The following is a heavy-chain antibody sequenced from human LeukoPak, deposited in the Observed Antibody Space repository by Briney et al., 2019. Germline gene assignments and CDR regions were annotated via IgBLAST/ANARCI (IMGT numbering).Heavy chain of an antibody. D-gene: IGHD6-25*01. V-gene: IGHV4-59*01. CDR1: GGSISPYY. J-gene: IGHJ4*02. Sequence: SETLSLTCSVSGGSISPYYWSWIRQPPGKGLEWIGYIFYSGVTTYNPSLKSRVSTSLDSPKNRFFLRLTSVTAADTAMYYCARAETLAAIYFDFWGQGRLVTVSS. CDR2: IFYSGVT. CDR3: ARAETLAAIYFDF.